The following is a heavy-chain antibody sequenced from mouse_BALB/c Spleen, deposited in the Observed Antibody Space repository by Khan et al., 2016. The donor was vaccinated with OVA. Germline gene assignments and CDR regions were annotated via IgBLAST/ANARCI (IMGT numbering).Heavy chain of an antibody. CDR2: INPSIGAT. J-gene: IGHJ2*01. D-gene: IGHD1-1*02. CDR3: ARRGLRWDFDY. V-gene: IGHV1-7*01. Sequence: QVQLKESGAELAKPGASVKMSCKASGYTFINYWILWVKQRPGQGLEWIGYINPSIGATENTPNFKDKATLTADKSSRTSYMQLSSLTSEDSAVYYCARRGLRWDFDYWGQGTTLTVSS. CDR1: GYTFINYW.